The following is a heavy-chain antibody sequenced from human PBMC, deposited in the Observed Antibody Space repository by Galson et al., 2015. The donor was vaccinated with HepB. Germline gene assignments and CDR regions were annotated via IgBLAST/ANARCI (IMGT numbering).Heavy chain of an antibody. V-gene: IGHV1-46*01. Sequence: SVKVSCKASGYMFTSYYLHWVRQAPGQGLEWMGIISPTGGGTTSAQKFQGRVIMTRDTSTSSVYMELSSLTSDDTAVYYCARGEGSNGHFGIDYWGQGTLVTVSS. CDR3: ARGEGSNGHFGIDY. CDR2: ISPTGGGT. D-gene: IGHD3-16*01. J-gene: IGHJ4*02. CDR1: GYMFTSYY.